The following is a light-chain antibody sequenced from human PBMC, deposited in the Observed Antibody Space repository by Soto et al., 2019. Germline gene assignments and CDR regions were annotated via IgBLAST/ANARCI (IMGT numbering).Light chain of an antibody. Sequence: DIQMTQSPSTLSASVGDRVTITCRASQNINRWLAWYQQRPGKAPNLLIHKASTLEAEVPSRFSGSSSGTEFTLAFSSLQPDDFEAYFWLQYNVYPLTFGGGTKVEIK. CDR1: QNINRW. CDR2: KAS. CDR3: LQYNVYPLT. J-gene: IGKJ4*01. V-gene: IGKV1-5*03.